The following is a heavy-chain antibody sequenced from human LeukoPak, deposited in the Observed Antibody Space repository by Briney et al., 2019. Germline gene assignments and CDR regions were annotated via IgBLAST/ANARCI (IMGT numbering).Heavy chain of an antibody. J-gene: IGHJ4*02. CDR2: INHSGST. CDR1: GGSISSGGYY. CDR3: ARAPYSSGWYGDY. V-gene: IGHV4-39*07. D-gene: IGHD6-19*01. Sequence: SETLSLTCTVSGGSISSGGYYWSWIRQPPGKGLEWIGEINHSGSTNYNPSLKSRVTISVDTSKNQFSLKLSSVTAADTAVYYCARAPYSSGWYGDYWGQGTLVTVSS.